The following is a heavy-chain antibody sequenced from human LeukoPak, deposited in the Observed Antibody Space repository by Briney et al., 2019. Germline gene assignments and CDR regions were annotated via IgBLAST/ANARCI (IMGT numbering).Heavy chain of an antibody. J-gene: IGHJ1*01. CDR3: AAASSSTSAGYFQD. V-gene: IGHV5-51*01. Sequence: GESLKISCEGSGYIFTTYWIGWVRRMPGKGLEWMGAIYPGDSETTYSPSFQGQVTISVDRSIRTAYLQCSSLKASDSAIYYCAAASSSTSAGYFQDWGQGTLVTVSS. CDR1: GYIFTTYW. D-gene: IGHD2-2*01. CDR2: IYPGDSET.